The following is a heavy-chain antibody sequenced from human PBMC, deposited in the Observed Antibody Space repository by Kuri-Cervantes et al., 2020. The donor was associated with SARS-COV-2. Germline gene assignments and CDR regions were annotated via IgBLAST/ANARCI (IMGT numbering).Heavy chain of an antibody. CDR3: ARDMGDRLLWFGELLY. Sequence: ASVKVSCKASGYTFTSYGISWVRQAPGQGLEWMGWISAYNGNTNYAQKLQGRVTMTTDTSTSTAYMELRSLRSDDTAVCYCARDMGDRLLWFGELLYWGQGTLVTVSS. V-gene: IGHV1-18*04. D-gene: IGHD3-10*01. J-gene: IGHJ4*02. CDR1: GYTFTSYG. CDR2: ISAYNGNT.